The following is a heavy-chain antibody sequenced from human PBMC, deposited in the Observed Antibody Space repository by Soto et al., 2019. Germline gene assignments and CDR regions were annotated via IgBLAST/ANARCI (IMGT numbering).Heavy chain of an antibody. D-gene: IGHD6-13*01. J-gene: IGHJ4*02. CDR1: GYTFTSFD. CDR3: AIGGDTSTSYDLDY. Sequence: GASVKVSCKASGYTFTSFDINWVRQAPGQGLEWMGWMNPATGNTGYAQKFRGRVTMTRNTSINTAYMELSSLRSEDTAVYFCAIGGDTSTSYDLDYWCQGALVTVSS. CDR2: MNPATGNT. V-gene: IGHV1-8*01.